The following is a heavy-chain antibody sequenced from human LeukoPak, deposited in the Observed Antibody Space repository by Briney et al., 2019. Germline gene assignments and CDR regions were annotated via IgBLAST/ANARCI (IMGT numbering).Heavy chain of an antibody. D-gene: IGHD1-14*01. V-gene: IGHV3-33*01. CDR3: TRYNNDHFDY. Sequence: PGRSLRLSCAGPGFTFGGYGMHWFRQTPGKGLDWVAVIAYDGSRAFYADSVKGRFTISRDNSKNTMSVQMDDLRAEDTAVYYCTRYNNDHFDYWGQGTLVTVSS. J-gene: IGHJ4*02. CDR1: GFTFGGYG. CDR2: IAYDGSRA.